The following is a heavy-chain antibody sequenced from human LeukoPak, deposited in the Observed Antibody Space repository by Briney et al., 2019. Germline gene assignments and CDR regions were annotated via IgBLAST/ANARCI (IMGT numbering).Heavy chain of an antibody. J-gene: IGHJ4*02. D-gene: IGHD5/OR15-5a*01. CDR1: GGTFSSYA. Sequence: ASVKVSCKASGGTFSSYAISWVRQAPGQGLEWMGWINPNSGGTNYAQKFQGRVTMTRDTSISTAYMELSRLRSDDTAVYYCARARGVLGRHYFDYWGQGTLVTVSS. V-gene: IGHV1-2*02. CDR3: ARARGVLGRHYFDY. CDR2: INPNSGGT.